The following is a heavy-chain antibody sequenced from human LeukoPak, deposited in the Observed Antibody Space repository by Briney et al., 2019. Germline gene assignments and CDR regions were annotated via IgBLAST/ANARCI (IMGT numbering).Heavy chain of an antibody. Sequence: SETLSLTCTVSGGSINTYYWGWIRQPPGKGLEWIGYIYYSGITNYNPSLKSRVTISVDTSKNQFSLNLSSVTAADTAVYYCARGGGIRGLNWGQGTRVTVSS. CDR1: GGSINTYY. CDR2: IYYSGIT. CDR3: ARGGGIRGLN. J-gene: IGHJ4*02. V-gene: IGHV4-59*01. D-gene: IGHD6-13*01.